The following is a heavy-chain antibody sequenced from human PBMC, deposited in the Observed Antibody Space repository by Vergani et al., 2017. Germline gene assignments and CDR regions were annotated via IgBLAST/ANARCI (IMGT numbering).Heavy chain of an antibody. CDR1: GYTFTSYG. CDR2: ISAYNGNT. CDR3: ARPISYYDFWSGYYGGSYYYYMDV. J-gene: IGHJ6*03. D-gene: IGHD3-3*01. V-gene: IGHV1-18*01. Sequence: QVQLVQSGAEVKKPGASVKVSCKASGYTFTSYGISWVRQAPGQGLEWMGWISAYNGNTNYAQKLQGRVTMTTDTSTSTAYMELRSLRSDDTAVYYCARPISYYDFWSGYYGGSYYYYMDVWGKGTTVTVSS.